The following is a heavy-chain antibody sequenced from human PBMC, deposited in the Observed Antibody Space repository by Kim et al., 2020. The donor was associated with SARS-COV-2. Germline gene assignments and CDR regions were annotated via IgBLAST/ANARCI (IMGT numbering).Heavy chain of an antibody. J-gene: IGHJ6*02. D-gene: IGHD6-19*01. CDR3: ATGVAVAGTPSDYYYYYGMDV. V-gene: IGHV1-24*01. Sequence: ASVKVSCKVSGYTLTELSMHWVRQAPGKGLEWMGGFDPEDGETIYAQKFQGRVTMTEDTSTDTAYMELSSLRSEDTAVYYCATGVAVAGTPSDYYYYYGMDVWCQGTTFTVSS. CDR2: FDPEDGET. CDR1: GYTLTELS.